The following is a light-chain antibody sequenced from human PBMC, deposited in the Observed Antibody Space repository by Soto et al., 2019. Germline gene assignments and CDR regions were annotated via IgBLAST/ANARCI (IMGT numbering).Light chain of an antibody. J-gene: IGKJ1*01. V-gene: IGKV1-39*01. CDR3: QQSYSTPWT. Sequence: DIQMTQSPSSLSASVGDRVTITCRASPSVSSYLNWYQQKPGKAPKLLIYSAFSLHSGVTSRFSGSGSGTDFTLTISSLQPEDFATYYCQQSYSTPWTFGQGTKVGIK. CDR2: SAF. CDR1: PSVSSY.